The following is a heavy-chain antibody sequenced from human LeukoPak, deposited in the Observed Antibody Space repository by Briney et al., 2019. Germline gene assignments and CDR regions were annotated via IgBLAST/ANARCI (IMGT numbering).Heavy chain of an antibody. J-gene: IGHJ5*02. CDR1: GFTFSSYS. V-gene: IGHV3-48*01. CDR2: ISLSTSTI. CDR3: ARDGPGYSSSWYDWFDP. Sequence: PGGSLRLSCEASGFTFSSYSMNWVRQAPGKGLEWVSYISLSTSTIYYADSVKGRFTVSRDNAKNSLYLQMNSLRAEDTAVYYCARDGPGYSSSWYDWFDPWGQGTLVTVSS. D-gene: IGHD6-13*01.